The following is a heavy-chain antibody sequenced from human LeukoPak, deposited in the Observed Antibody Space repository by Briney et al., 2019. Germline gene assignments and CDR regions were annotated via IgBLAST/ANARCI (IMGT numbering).Heavy chain of an antibody. CDR3: ARGSYERNSSSWYLRYYFDY. V-gene: IGHV4-34*01. J-gene: IGHJ4*02. CDR1: GGSFSGYN. Sequence: SETLSLPCAVYGGSFSGYNWSWIRQPPGKGLEWIGEINHSGRTNYNPSLKSRVTISVDTSKNQFSLKRSSVTGADTAVYYWARGSYERNSSSWYLRYYFDYWGQGTLVTVSS. CDR2: INHSGRT. D-gene: IGHD6-13*01.